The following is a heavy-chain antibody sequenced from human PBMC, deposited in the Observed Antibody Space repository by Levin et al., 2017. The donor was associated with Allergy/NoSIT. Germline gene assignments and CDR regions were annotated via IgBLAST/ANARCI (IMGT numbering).Heavy chain of an antibody. CDR2: ISRDGGNK. CDR3: ARGYPDSSGPYGGVGGYYAMDV. Sequence: GESLKISCTTSGFSFSSHALHWVRQAPGKGLEWVAAISRDGGNKYYADSVKGRFTISRDNSKSTLYLEVNSLRAEDTAVYYCARGYPDSSGPYGGVGGYYAMDVWGQGTTVTVSS. D-gene: IGHD3-22*01. J-gene: IGHJ6*02. CDR1: GFSFSSHA. V-gene: IGHV3-30*04.